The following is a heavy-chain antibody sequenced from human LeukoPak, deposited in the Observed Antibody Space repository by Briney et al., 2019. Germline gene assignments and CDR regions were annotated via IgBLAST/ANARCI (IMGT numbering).Heavy chain of an antibody. Sequence: GGSLRLSCAASGFTFSSYAMHWVRQAPGKGLEWVAVIPYDGSDYYADSVKGRFTISRDNSKNTLYLQMNSLRAEDTAVYYCAKGEYNWNRHLDYWGQGTLVTVSS. V-gene: IGHV3-30-3*01. D-gene: IGHD1/OR15-1a*01. CDR3: AKGEYNWNRHLDY. CDR1: GFTFSSYA. J-gene: IGHJ4*02. CDR2: IPYDGSD.